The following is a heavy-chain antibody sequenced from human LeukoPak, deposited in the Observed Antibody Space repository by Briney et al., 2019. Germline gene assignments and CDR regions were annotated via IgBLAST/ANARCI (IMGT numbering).Heavy chain of an antibody. J-gene: IGHJ4*02. V-gene: IGHV3-48*03. CDR2: ISASGNTK. CDR3: AREGYYYFDY. Sequence: GGSLRLSCAASGFTFSSYEVIWVRQAPGKGLEWVSYISASGNTKYYADSVKGRFTVSRDNARNSLYLQMNSLRAEDTAVYYCAREGYYYFDYWGQGTLVTVSS. D-gene: IGHD1-1*01. CDR1: GFTFSSYE.